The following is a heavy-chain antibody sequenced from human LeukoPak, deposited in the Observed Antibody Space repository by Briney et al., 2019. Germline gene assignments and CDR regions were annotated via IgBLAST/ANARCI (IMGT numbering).Heavy chain of an antibody. CDR2: MNPNSGNT. Sequence: ASVKVSCKASGYTFTSYDINWVRQATGQGLEWMGWMNPNSGNTGYAQKSQGRVTMTRNTSISTAYMELSSLRSEDTAVYYCASQDDILTGYSSWGQGTLVTVSS. CDR1: GYTFTSYD. CDR3: ASQDDILTGYSS. J-gene: IGHJ5*02. D-gene: IGHD3-9*01. V-gene: IGHV1-8*01.